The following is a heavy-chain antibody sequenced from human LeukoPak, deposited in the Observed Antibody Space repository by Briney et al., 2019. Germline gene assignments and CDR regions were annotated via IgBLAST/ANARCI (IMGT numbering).Heavy chain of an antibody. CDR3: AREGPGTGDFCDY. CDR2: IIPIFGTA. Sequence: ASVKVSCKASGGTFSSYAISWVRQAPGQGLEWMGGIIPIFGTANYAQKFQGRVTITADESTSTAYMDLSRLRSEDTAVYYCAREGPGTGDFCDYWGQGALVTVSS. CDR1: GGTFSSYA. D-gene: IGHD3-3*01. V-gene: IGHV1-69*13. J-gene: IGHJ4*02.